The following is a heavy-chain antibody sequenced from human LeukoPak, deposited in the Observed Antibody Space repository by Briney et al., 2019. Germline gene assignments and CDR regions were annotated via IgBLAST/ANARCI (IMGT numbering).Heavy chain of an antibody. V-gene: IGHV4-34*01. CDR2: INHSGRT. CDR1: GDSFIGYF. CDR3: ARTSGFF. J-gene: IGHJ4*02. Sequence: PAETLSLTCAASGDSFIGYFWTWIRQAPGKGLEWIGDINHSGRTNYNPSLQRRVSVSVGTSKNQFSLNVTSVTGADTAVYYCARTSGFFWGQGVLVTVSS. D-gene: IGHD3-22*01.